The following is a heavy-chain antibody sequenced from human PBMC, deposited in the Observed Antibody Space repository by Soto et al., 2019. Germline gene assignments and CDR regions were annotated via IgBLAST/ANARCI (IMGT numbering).Heavy chain of an antibody. Sequence: QVQLQESGPGLVKPSGTLSLTCAVSGGSIRSNNWWSWVRQPPGKGLEWIGEIFHSGSTHYNPSLKTRVTISVDKSMNQFSLKLSSVTAADTAVYYCARVYSGSYSDYWGQGTLVTVSS. CDR1: GGSIRSNNW. J-gene: IGHJ4*02. V-gene: IGHV4-4*02. D-gene: IGHD1-26*01. CDR3: ARVYSGSYSDY. CDR2: IFHSGST.